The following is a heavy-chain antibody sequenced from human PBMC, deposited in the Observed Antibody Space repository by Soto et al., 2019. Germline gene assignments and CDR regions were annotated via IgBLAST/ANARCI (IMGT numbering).Heavy chain of an antibody. CDR3: AKDLIDYSNPPWFDP. CDR1: GCKFSSYC. CDR2: ISYDGSNK. J-gene: IGHJ5*02. D-gene: IGHD4-4*01. V-gene: IGHV3-30*18. Sequence: GSMRLSCAAAGCKFSSYCRRWVRQEPGKGLEWVAVISYDGSNKYYADSVKGRFTISRDNSKNTLYLQMNSLRAEDTAVYYCAKDLIDYSNPPWFDPWGQGTLVTVSS.